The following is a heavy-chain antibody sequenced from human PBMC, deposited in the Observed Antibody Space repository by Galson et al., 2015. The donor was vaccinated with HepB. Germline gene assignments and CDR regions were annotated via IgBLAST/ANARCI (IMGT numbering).Heavy chain of an antibody. CDR1: GASTSSSSYY. V-gene: IGHV4-39*06. CDR2: VYYSGVT. D-gene: IGHD5-24*01. J-gene: IGHJ4*02. CDR3: ARVSQRYFDY. Sequence: ETLSLTCSVSGASTSSSSYYWNWVRQSPGKGLEWIGSVYYSGVTYYNPSLKSRLILSVDTAKNQFTLNLSSVTAADTATYYCARVSQRYFDYWGQGSLVTVSS.